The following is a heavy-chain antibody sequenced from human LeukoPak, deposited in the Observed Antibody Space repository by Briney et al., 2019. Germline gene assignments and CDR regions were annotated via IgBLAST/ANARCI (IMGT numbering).Heavy chain of an antibody. CDR2: IYTSGGT. V-gene: IGHV4-4*09. D-gene: IGHD6-6*01. CDR3: ARLTRLSTSPDRYYLVY. CDR1: GDSISSYY. J-gene: IGHJ4*02. Sequence: SETLSLTCTVSGDSISSYYWSWIRQPPGKGLEWIGYIYTSGGTNYIPSLKGRVTISIDTSKNQFALNLSSVTAADSAVYYCARLTRLSTSPDRYYLVYWGQGTLVTVSS.